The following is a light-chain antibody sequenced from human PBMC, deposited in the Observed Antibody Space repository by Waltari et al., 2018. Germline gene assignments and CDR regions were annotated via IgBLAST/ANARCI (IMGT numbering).Light chain of an antibody. CDR1: SSTIAAPYD. CDR3: QSYDSSLRGWV. J-gene: IGLJ3*02. Sequence: QSVLAQPPSVSGAPGQRVATSCTGRSSTIAAPYDVNWYQQLPGTAPKLLIYGTFNRPSGVPDRFSGSKSGASASLAITGLQGGDEADYYCQSYDSSLRGWVFGGGTKLTVL. CDR2: GTF. V-gene: IGLV1-40*01.